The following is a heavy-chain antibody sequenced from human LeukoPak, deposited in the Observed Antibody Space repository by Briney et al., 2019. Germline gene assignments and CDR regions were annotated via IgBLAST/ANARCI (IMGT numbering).Heavy chain of an antibody. V-gene: IGHV4-59*08. CDR1: GASINSES. Sequence: ASETLSLTCTVSGASINSESWTWIRQPPEKGLEWIGYVFYSGNTNYNPSLRGRATISIDTSNKQFSLKLNSVTAADTAVYHCAHVFGAHYYMDVWGKGTTVTVSS. J-gene: IGHJ6*03. CDR3: AHVFGAHYYMDV. D-gene: IGHD3-10*01. CDR2: VFYSGNT.